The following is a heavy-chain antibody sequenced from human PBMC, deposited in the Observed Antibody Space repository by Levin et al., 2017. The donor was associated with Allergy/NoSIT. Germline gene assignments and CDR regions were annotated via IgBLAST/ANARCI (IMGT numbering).Heavy chain of an antibody. Sequence: GESLKISCRTSGFTFGDYIMSWIRQAPGKGLEWVGFIRSKASGGTTEYAASVKGRFTISRDDSKSIAYLQMNSLETEDTAVYYCRSARDHDALDMWGQGTMVTVSS. J-gene: IGHJ3*02. CDR1: GFTFGDYI. CDR3: RSARDHDALDM. V-gene: IGHV3-49*03. CDR2: IRSKASGGTT.